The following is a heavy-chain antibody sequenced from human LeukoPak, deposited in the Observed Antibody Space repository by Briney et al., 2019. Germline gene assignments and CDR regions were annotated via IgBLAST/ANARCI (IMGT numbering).Heavy chain of an antibody. Sequence: GGSLRLSCAASGFTFSSYAMHWVRQAPGKGLEWVAVISYDGSNKYYADSVKGRFTISRDNSKNTLYLQMNSLRAEDTAVYYCAKGQSGYTYGYFHWGQGTLVTVSP. CDR1: GFTFSSYA. CDR3: AKGQSGYTYGYFH. D-gene: IGHD5-18*01. J-gene: IGHJ4*02. CDR2: ISYDGSNK. V-gene: IGHV3-30*07.